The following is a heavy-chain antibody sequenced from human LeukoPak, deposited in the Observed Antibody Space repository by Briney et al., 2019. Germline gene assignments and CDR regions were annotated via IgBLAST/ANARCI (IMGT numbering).Heavy chain of an antibody. CDR1: GGSISGISYY. J-gene: IGHJ4*02. Sequence: PSETLSLTCTVSGGSISGISYYWGWIRQPPGKGLEWIGSIYYSGNTYYNPSLKSRVTISVDTSKNQFSLRLSSVTAADTAVYYCARRNFPMWYFDYWGQGTLVTVPS. CDR2: IYYSGNT. D-gene: IGHD2-21*01. V-gene: IGHV4-39*01. CDR3: ARRNFPMWYFDY.